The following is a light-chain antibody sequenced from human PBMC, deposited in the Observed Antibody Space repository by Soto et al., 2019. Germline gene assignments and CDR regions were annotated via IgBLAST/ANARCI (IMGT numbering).Light chain of an antibody. V-gene: IGLV1-40*01. J-gene: IGLJ3*02. CDR1: SSNIGAGYD. CDR3: QSYDSSLSGSGV. CDR2: GNS. Sequence: QSVPTQPPSVSGAPGQRVTISCTGSSSNIGAGYDVHWYQQLPGTAPKLLIYGNSNRPSGVPDRFSGSKSGTSASLAITGLQAEDEADYYCQSYDSSLSGSGVFGGGTQLTVL.